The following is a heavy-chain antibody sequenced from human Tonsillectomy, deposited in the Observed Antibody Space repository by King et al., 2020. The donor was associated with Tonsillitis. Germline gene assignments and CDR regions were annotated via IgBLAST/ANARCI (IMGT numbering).Heavy chain of an antibody. CDR1: GFTFDDYA. CDR3: AKDSENSFGVVSYFDY. Sequence: VQLVESGGGLVQPGRSLRLSCAASGFTFDDYAMHCVRHAPGRGLEWVSSISWSSDTIDYADSVKGRFTISRDNAKNSLYLQMNSLRAEDTALYYCAKDSENSFGVVSYFDYWGQGTLLTVPS. D-gene: IGHD3-3*01. J-gene: IGHJ4*02. CDR2: ISWSSDTI. V-gene: IGHV3-9*01.